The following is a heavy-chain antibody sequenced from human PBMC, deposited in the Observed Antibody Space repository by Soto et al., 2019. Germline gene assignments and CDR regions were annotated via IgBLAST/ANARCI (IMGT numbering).Heavy chain of an antibody. D-gene: IGHD3-16*02. CDR3: ARPYDYVWGSYRPSPGAFDI. V-gene: IGHV5-10-1*01. J-gene: IGHJ3*02. CDR1: GYSFTSYW. Sequence: PGESLKISCKGSGYSFTSYWISWVRQMPGKGLEWMGRTDPSDSYTNYSPSFQGHVTISADKSISTAYLQWSSLKASDTAMYYCARPYDYVWGSYRPSPGAFDIWGQGTMVTVSS. CDR2: TDPSDSYT.